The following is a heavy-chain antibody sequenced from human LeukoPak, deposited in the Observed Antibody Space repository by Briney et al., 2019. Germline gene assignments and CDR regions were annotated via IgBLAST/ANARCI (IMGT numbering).Heavy chain of an antibody. CDR2: IIPILGIA. Sequence: SVKVSCKASRGTFSSYAISWVRQAPGQGLEWMGRIIPILGIANYAQKFQGRVTITADKSTSTAYMELSSLRSEDTAVYYCARVAGLDYFDYWGQGTLVTVSS. D-gene: IGHD6-13*01. CDR3: ARVAGLDYFDY. CDR1: RGTFSSYA. J-gene: IGHJ4*02. V-gene: IGHV1-69*04.